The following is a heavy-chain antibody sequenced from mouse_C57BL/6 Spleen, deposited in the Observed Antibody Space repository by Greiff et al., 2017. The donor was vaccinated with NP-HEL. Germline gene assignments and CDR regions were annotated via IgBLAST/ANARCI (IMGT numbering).Heavy chain of an antibody. J-gene: IGHJ2*01. Sequence: QVQLKESGPGILQSSQTLSLTCSFSGFSLSTSGMGVSWIRQPSGKGLEWLAHIYWDDDKRYNPSLKSRLTISKDTSRNQVFLKITSVDTADTATYYCARSFTTVVATGGYFDYWGQGTTLTVSS. V-gene: IGHV8-12*01. CDR1: GFSLSTSGMG. D-gene: IGHD1-1*01. CDR2: IYWDDDK. CDR3: ARSFTTVVATGGYFDY.